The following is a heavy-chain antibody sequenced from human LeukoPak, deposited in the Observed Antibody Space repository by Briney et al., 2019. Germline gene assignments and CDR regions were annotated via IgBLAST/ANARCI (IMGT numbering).Heavy chain of an antibody. CDR1: VFTFSSYA. CDR2: ISGSGRST. D-gene: IGHD3-10*01. J-gene: IGHJ4*02. Sequence: PGGSLRLSCAASVFTFSSYAMTCVRQAPGKGLEWVSAISGSGRSTYYADSVKGRFTISRDNSKNTLYLQMNSLRAEDTAVYYCAKDPLVRGATYDYWGQGTLVTVSS. CDR3: AKDPLVRGATYDY. V-gene: IGHV3-23*01.